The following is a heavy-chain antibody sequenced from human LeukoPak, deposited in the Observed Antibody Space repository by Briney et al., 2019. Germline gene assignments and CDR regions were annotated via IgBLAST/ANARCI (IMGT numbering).Heavy chain of an antibody. CDR3: AKALQPIVVVRVGSGNFDY. CDR2: IYYSGST. D-gene: IGHD3-22*01. CDR1: GGSISSNTYS. J-gene: IGHJ4*02. Sequence: SETLSLTCTVSGGSISSNTYSWGWIRQPPGKGLEWIGSIYYSGSTYYNPSLNSRVTISVATSKNQFSLKLSSVTAADTAVYYCAKALQPIVVVRVGSGNFDYWGQGTLVTVSS. V-gene: IGHV4-39*01.